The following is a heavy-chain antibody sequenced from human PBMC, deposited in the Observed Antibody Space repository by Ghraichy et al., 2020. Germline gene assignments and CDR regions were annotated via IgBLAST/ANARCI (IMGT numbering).Heavy chain of an antibody. J-gene: IGHJ2*01. CDR1: GGSISTRGYS. CDR2: IFQSDTA. V-gene: IGHV4-30-2*01. D-gene: IGHD3-10*01. CDR3: ARGNYGSEKYYEF. Sequence: SETLSLTCAVSGGSISTRGYSWSWIRQPPGQGLEWIGYIFQSDTAYYNSSLRSRVAISVDRSMNHFSLELTSVTAADTAVYYTARGNYGSEKYYEFWGRGTLVTVSS.